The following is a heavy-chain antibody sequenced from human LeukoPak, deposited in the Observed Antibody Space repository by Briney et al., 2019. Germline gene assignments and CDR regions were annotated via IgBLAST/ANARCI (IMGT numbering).Heavy chain of an antibody. CDR1: GGTFSSYA. Sequence: SVKVSCKTSGGTFSSYAISWVRQAPGQGLEWMGRIIPIFGTANYAQKFQGRVTISTDESTSTAYMELSSLRSEDTAVYYCARDGYSGYDLYYWGQGTLVTVSS. J-gene: IGHJ4*02. D-gene: IGHD5-12*01. CDR2: IIPIFGTA. CDR3: ARDGYSGYDLYY. V-gene: IGHV1-69*05.